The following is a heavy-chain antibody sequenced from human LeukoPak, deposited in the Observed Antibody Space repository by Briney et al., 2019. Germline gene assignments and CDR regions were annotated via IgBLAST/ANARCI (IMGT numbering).Heavy chain of an antibody. V-gene: IGHV3-15*01. CDR3: AKDRGSYYYYMDV. J-gene: IGHJ6*03. CDR1: GFTFSNAW. CDR2: IKSKTDGGTT. Sequence: GGSLRLSCAASGFTFSNAWMSWVRQAPGKGLEWVGRIKSKTDGGTTDYAAPVKGRFTISRDDSKNTLYLQMNSLKTEDTAVYYCAKDRGSYYYYMDVWGKGTTVTISS.